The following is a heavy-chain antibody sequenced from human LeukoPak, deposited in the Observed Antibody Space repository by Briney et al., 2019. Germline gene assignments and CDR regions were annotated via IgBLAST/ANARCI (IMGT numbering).Heavy chain of an antibody. D-gene: IGHD3-10*01. CDR2: INHSGST. Sequence: SETLSLTCAVYGGSFSGYYWSWIRQPPGKGLEWIGEINHSGSTNYNPSLKSRVTISVDTSKNQFSLKLSSVTAADTAVYYCARGFYYGSGSFSSYYYYYMDVWGKGTTVTVSS. CDR3: ARGFYYGSGSFSSYYYYYMDV. J-gene: IGHJ6*03. CDR1: GGSFSGYY. V-gene: IGHV4-34*01.